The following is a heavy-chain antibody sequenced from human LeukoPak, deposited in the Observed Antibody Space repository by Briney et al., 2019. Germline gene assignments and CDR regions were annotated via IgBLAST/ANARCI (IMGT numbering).Heavy chain of an antibody. Sequence: GASVKVSCKASGYTFTSYGISWVRQAPGQGLEWMGWISAYNGNTNYAQKLQGRVTMTTDTSTSTAYMELRSLRSDDTAVYYCSRALGTYYYYYYMDVWGKGTTVTISS. CDR3: SRALGTYYYYYYMDV. V-gene: IGHV1-18*01. CDR2: ISAYNGNT. CDR1: GYTFTSYG. J-gene: IGHJ6*03.